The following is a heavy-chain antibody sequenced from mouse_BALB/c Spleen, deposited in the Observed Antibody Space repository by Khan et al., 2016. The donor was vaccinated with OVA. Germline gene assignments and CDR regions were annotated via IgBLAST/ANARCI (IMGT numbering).Heavy chain of an antibody. CDR1: GYSFTGYF. D-gene: IGHD1-1*01. CDR2: INPHIGET. J-gene: IGHJ2*01. CDR3: ARIYGSDFDY. Sequence: VQLKESGPELVKPGASVKISCKASGYSFTGYFMNWVMQSHGKSLEWIGRINPHIGETFYNQKFKGKATLTVDESSSTAHMELRSLASEDSAVYYCARIYGSDFDYWGQVTTLTVSS. V-gene: IGHV1-20*02.